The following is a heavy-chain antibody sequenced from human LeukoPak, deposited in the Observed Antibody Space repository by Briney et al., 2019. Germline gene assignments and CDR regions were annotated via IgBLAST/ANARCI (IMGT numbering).Heavy chain of an antibody. J-gene: IGHJ3*02. Sequence: SETLSLTCAVYGGSFSGYYWSWLRQPPGKGLEWIGEINHSGSTNYNPSLKSRVTISVDTSKNQFSLKLSSVTAADTAVYYCARIRAYYGSGSYKAFDIWGQGTMVTVSS. V-gene: IGHV4-34*01. CDR1: GGSFSGYY. D-gene: IGHD3-10*01. CDR3: ARIRAYYGSGSYKAFDI. CDR2: INHSGST.